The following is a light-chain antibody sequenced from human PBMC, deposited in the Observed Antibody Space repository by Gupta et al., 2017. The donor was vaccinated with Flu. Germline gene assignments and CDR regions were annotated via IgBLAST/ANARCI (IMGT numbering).Light chain of an antibody. CDR2: GAS. Sequence: EIVLTQSPGTLSLSPGERATLSCRASQSVSSSYLAWCQQKPGQAPRLLIYGASSRATGIPDRFSGSGSGTDFTLTISGLEPEDFAVYYCQQYGSSPPVTFGGGTKVEIK. V-gene: IGKV3-20*01. J-gene: IGKJ4*01. CDR3: QQYGSSPPVT. CDR1: QSVSSSY.